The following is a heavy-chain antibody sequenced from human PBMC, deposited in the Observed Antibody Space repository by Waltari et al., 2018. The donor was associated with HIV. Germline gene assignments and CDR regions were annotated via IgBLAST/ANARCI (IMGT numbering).Heavy chain of an antibody. D-gene: IGHD3-10*01. V-gene: IGHV3-7*04. CDR2: IKQKGGEK. CDR3: AGGGFYGSGSKVN. CDR1: GFPLWCRW. J-gene: IGHJ4*02. Sequence: VQLVASGGGLVPPGGSLSLSCEAPGFPLWCRWLTGFRQGPGKGQDGETNIKQKGGEKYDGDCGNGRFPIPRENAENSLYLQMNSLRAKDTAVYYCAGGGFYGSGSKVNWGQGTLVTVSS.